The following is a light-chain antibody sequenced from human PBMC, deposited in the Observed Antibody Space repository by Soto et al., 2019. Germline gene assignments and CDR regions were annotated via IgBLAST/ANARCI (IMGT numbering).Light chain of an antibody. V-gene: IGKV1-5*03. J-gene: IGKJ4*01. CDR2: KAS. Sequence: DIQMTQSPSTLSASVGDRVTITCRASQSISSWLAWYQQKPGKAPKLLMYKASNLESGVPSRFSGSGSGTEFTLTISSLQPDDFATYHCQQYNDYPLTFGGGIKFEI. CDR1: QSISSW. CDR3: QQYNDYPLT.